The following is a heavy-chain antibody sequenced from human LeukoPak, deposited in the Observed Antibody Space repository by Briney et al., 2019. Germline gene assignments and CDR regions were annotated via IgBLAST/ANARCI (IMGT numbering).Heavy chain of an antibody. CDR1: GYTFTGYY. V-gene: IGHV1-2*02. CDR2: INPNSGGT. D-gene: IGHD2-2*01. CDR3: ARVVFGGRSKDIVVVPAAQDAFDI. J-gene: IGHJ3*02. Sequence: ASVKVSCKASGYTFTGYYMHWVRQAPGQGLEWMGWINPNSGGTNYAQKFQGRVTMTRDTSISTAYMELSRLRSDDTAVYYCARVVFGGRSKDIVVVPAAQDAFDIWGQGTMVTVSS.